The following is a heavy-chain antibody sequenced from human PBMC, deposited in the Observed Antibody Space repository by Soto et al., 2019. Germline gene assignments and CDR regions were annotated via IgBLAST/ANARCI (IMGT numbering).Heavy chain of an antibody. CDR3: ARGGWDSSSQHYFDY. J-gene: IGHJ4*02. Sequence: SETLSLTCNVSGGSIISYYWSWMRQPPGKGLEWIGYLYYSGSTNYNPSLKSRVTISVDTSKNQFSLKLNSVTAADTAVYYRARGGWDSSSQHYFDYWGQGTLVTVSS. V-gene: IGHV4-59*01. D-gene: IGHD6-6*01. CDR2: LYYSGST. CDR1: GGSIISYY.